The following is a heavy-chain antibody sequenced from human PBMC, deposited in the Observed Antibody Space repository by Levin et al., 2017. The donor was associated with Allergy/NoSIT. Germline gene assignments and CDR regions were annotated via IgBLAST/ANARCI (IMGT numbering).Heavy chain of an antibody. CDR1: GGSFSGYY. CDR3: ARGPVYYGSGSYLV. CDR2: INHSGST. V-gene: IGHV4-34*01. Sequence: KTGGSLRLSCAVYGGSFSGYYWSWIRQPPGKGLEWIGEINHSGSTNYNPSLKSRVTISVDTSKNQFSLKLSSVTAADTAVYYCARGPVYYGSGSYLVWGQGTTVTVSS. J-gene: IGHJ6*02. D-gene: IGHD3-10*01.